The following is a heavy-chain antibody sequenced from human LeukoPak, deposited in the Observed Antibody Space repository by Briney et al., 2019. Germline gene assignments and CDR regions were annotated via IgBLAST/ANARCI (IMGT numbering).Heavy chain of an antibody. CDR3: TTPGPLERLYYYYYMDV. CDR2: IKSKTDGGTT. CDR1: GFTFSNAW. Sequence: KPGGSLRLSCAASGFTFSNAWMSWVRQAPGKGLEWVGRIKSKTDGGTTDYAAPVKGRFTISRDDSKNTLYLQMNSLKTEDTAVYYCTTPGPLERLYYYYYMDVWGKGTTVTVSS. V-gene: IGHV3-15*01. J-gene: IGHJ6*03. D-gene: IGHD1-1*01.